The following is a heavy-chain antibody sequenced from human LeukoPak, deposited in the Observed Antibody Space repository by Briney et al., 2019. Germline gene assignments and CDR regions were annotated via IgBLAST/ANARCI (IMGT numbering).Heavy chain of an antibody. V-gene: IGHV3-66*01. D-gene: IGHD1-14*01. Sequence: GGSLRLSCAASGFTASSNYMSWVRQAPGKGLEWVSVIYSSGSTYYADSVKGRFTISRDNSQNALYLQMNTLRIEDTAVYYCTRGQTNPFDYWGQGTLVTVSS. CDR3: TRGQTNPFDY. CDR1: GFTASSNY. CDR2: IYSSGST. J-gene: IGHJ4*02.